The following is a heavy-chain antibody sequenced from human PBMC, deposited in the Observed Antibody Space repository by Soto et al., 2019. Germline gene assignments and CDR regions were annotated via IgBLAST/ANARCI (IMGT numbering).Heavy chain of an antibody. D-gene: IGHD2-15*01. CDR1: GGSFSGYY. CDR3: ARGVVVAATPWDYYYYYMDV. J-gene: IGHJ6*03. CDR2: INHSGST. Sequence: SETLSLTCAVYGGSFSGYYWSWIRQPPGKGLEWIGEINHSGSTNYNPSLKSRVTISVDTSKNQFSLKLSSVTAADTAVYYCARGVVVAATPWDYYYYYMDVWGKGTTVTVSS. V-gene: IGHV4-34*01.